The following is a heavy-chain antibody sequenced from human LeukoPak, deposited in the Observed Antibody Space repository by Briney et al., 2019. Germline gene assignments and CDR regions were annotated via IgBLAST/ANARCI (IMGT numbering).Heavy chain of an antibody. CDR1: GGSISSYY. V-gene: IGHV4-59*01. J-gene: IGHJ4*02. CDR3: ARGGYSYGYLYYFDY. Sequence: SETLSLTCTVSGGSISSYYWSWIRQPPGKGLEWIGYIYYSGSTNYNPSLESRVTISVDTSKNQFSLKLSSVTAADTAVYYCARGGYSYGYLYYFDYWGQGTLVTVSS. CDR2: IYYSGST. D-gene: IGHD5-18*01.